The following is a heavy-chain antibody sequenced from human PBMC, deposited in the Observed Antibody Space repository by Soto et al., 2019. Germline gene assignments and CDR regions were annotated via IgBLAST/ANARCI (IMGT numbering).Heavy chain of an antibody. CDR3: ARRKDYYDSSGYYPFDY. CDR2: INPSGGST. J-gene: IGHJ4*02. D-gene: IGHD3-22*01. Sequence: ASVKVSCKASGYTFTSYYMHWVRQAPGQGLEWMGIINPSGGSTSYAQKFQGRVTMTRDTSTSTVYMELSSLRSEDTAVYFCARRKDYYDSSGYYPFDYWGQGTLVTVSS. CDR1: GYTFTSYY. V-gene: IGHV1-46*01.